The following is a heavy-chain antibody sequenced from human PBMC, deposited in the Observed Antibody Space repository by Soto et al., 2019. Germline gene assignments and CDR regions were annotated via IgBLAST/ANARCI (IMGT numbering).Heavy chain of an antibody. Sequence: KTSETLSLTCDVSSYSISSGFYWGWIRQSPGKGLQWIANIHHSGSTHYNPSLKSRVTISVDTSKNQFSLKLTSVTAADTAVYYCAVDFSNSYCFDSWGQGTLVTVSS. J-gene: IGHJ4*02. CDR3: AVDFSNSYCFDS. CDR2: IHHSGST. CDR1: SYSISSGFY. D-gene: IGHD3-9*01. V-gene: IGHV4-38-2*01.